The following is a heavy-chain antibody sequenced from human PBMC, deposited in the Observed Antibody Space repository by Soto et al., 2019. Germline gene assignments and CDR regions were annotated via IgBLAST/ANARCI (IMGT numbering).Heavy chain of an antibody. V-gene: IGHV2-5*02. J-gene: IGHJ4*02. CDR1: GFSLSTSGVG. Sequence: SGPTLVNPTQTLTLTCTFSGFSLSTSGVGVGWIRQPPGKALEWLALIYWDDDKRYSPSLKSRLTITKDTSKNQVVLTMTNMDPVDTATYYCAHRRASPMVRGFFNFDYWGQGTLVTVSS. CDR3: AHRRASPMVRGFFNFDY. CDR2: IYWDDDK. D-gene: IGHD3-10*01.